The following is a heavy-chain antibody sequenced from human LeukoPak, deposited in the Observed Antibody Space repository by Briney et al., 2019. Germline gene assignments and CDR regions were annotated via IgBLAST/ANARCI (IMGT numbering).Heavy chain of an antibody. D-gene: IGHD5-24*01. CDR2: IYYSGST. J-gene: IGHJ3*02. CDR3: ARDYGDGYNLWFPFDI. Sequence: SETLSLTCTVSRGSISSSTYYWGWIRQPPGKGLEWIGSIYYSGSTYYNPSLKSRVTISVDTSKNQFSLKLSSVTAADTAVYYCARDYGDGYNLWFPFDIWGQGTMVTVSS. CDR1: RGSISSSTYY. V-gene: IGHV4-39*07.